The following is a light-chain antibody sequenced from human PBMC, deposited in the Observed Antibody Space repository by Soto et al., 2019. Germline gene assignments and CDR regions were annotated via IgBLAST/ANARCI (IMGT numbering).Light chain of an antibody. J-gene: IGKJ5*01. Sequence: IQLTQSPSSLSASIGDRVTITCRASQGISSFLAWYQQKPGKAPKLLIYAASTLQSGIPSRFSGNGSGTDFTLTISSLQPEDFATYYCQQLNIDSYPITFGQGTRLEIK. V-gene: IGKV1-9*01. CDR2: AAS. CDR1: QGISSF. CDR3: QQLNIDSYPIT.